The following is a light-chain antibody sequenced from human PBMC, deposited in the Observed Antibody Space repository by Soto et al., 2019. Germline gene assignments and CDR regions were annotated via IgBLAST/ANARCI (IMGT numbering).Light chain of an antibody. CDR1: SGDVGSYNL. J-gene: IGLJ2*01. CDR2: EDS. Sequence: QSALTQPASVSGSPGQSITISCTGTSGDVGSYNLVSWYQQYPGKVPKLMIYEDSKRPSGVSNRFSGSKSGNTASLTISGLQAEDEADYYCCSYAGSSTVVFGGGTKLTVL. CDR3: CSYAGSSTVV. V-gene: IGLV2-23*01.